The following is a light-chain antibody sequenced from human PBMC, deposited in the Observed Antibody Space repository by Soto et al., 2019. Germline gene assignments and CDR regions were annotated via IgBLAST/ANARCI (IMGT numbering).Light chain of an antibody. V-gene: IGLV2-14*01. CDR1: SSDVGGYNY. Sequence: QSALTQPASVSGSPGQSITISCTGSSSDVGGYNYVSWYQQHPGKAPKLMIYEVTNRPSGVSDRFSGSKSGNTASLTISALQAEDEADYYCSSYTSRSTLVFGGGTQLTVL. CDR3: SSYTSRSTLV. J-gene: IGLJ3*02. CDR2: EVT.